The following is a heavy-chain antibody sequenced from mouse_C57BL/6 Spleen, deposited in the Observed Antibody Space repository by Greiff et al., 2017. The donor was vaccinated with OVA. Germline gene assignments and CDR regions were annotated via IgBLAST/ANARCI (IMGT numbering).Heavy chain of an antibody. CDR1: GFTFSSYA. V-gene: IGHV5-4*01. Sequence: DVQLQESGGGLVKPGGSLKLSCAASGFTFSSYAMSWVRQTPEKRLEWVATISDGGSYTYYPDNVKGRFTISRDNAKNNLYLQMSHLKSEDTAMYYCARGSDSSGLYYFDYWGQGTTLTVSS. D-gene: IGHD3-2*02. CDR3: ARGSDSSGLYYFDY. CDR2: ISDGGSYT. J-gene: IGHJ2*01.